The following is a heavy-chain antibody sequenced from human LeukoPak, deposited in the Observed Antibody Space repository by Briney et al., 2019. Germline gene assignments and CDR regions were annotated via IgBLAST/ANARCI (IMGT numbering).Heavy chain of an antibody. V-gene: IGHV3-30*02. Sequence: PGGSLRLSCAASGFNFNNYGIHWVRQAPGKGLEWVAFIRYDGSNKYYADSVKGRFTISRDNSKKTLHLQMNSLRAEDTAVYYCARLYSRVGPFDYWGQGTLVTVSS. CDR3: ARLYSRVGPFDY. CDR1: GFNFNNYG. CDR2: IRYDGSNK. D-gene: IGHD5-18*01. J-gene: IGHJ4*02.